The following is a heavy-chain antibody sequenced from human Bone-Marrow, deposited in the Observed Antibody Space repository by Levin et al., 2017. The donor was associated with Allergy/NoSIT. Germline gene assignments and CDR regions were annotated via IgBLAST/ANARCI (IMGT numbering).Heavy chain of an antibody. CDR1: GFTLRSHS. CDR3: ARDLSSSYNFDY. Sequence: GASVKVSCAASGFTLRSHSMNWVRQAPGKGLEWVSFISSRSTYIYYADSVKGRFTISRDNANNSLYLQMNSLRAEDTAVYYCARDLSSSYNFDYWGQGILVTVSS. J-gene: IGHJ4*02. V-gene: IGHV3-21*01. CDR2: ISSRSTYI. D-gene: IGHD6-13*01.